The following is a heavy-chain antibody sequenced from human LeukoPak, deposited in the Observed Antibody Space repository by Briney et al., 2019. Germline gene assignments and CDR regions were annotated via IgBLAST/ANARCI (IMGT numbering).Heavy chain of an antibody. J-gene: IGHJ6*02. V-gene: IGHV3-53*01. D-gene: IGHD4-17*01. CDR1: GFTVSSNY. CDR3: ARDTVTTFRFRDYYYYGMDV. Sequence: GGSLRLSGAASGFTVSSNYMSWVRQAPGKGLEWVSVIYSAGSTYYADSVKGRFTISRDNSKNTLYLQMNSLRAEDAAVYYCARDTVTTFRFRDYYYYGMDVWGQGTTVTVSS. CDR2: IYSAGST.